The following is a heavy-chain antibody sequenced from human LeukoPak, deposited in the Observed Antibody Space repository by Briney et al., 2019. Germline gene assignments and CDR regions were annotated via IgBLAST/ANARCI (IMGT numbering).Heavy chain of an antibody. J-gene: IGHJ6*02. Sequence: ASVKVSCKASGGTFSSYAISWVRQAPGQGLEWMGGIIPIFGTANYAQKFQGRVTITADESTSTAYMELSSLRPEDTAVYYCARNLGYCSSTSCPRYYYYGMDVWGQGTTVTVSS. CDR3: ARNLGYCSSTSCPRYYYYGMDV. D-gene: IGHD2-2*01. CDR2: IIPIFGTA. CDR1: GGTFSSYA. V-gene: IGHV1-69*01.